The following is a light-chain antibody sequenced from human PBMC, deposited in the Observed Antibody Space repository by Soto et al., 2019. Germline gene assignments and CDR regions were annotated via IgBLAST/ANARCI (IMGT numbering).Light chain of an antibody. J-gene: IGKJ1*01. V-gene: IGKV3D-20*02. CDR2: GAS. CDR3: QQRSNWPT. Sequence: PGERATLSCRASQSVNNDYLAWYQQKPGQAPRLLIYGASSRATGIPDRFSGSGSGTDFTLTISRLEPGDFAVYYCQQRSNWPTFGQGTKVDIK. CDR1: QSVNNDY.